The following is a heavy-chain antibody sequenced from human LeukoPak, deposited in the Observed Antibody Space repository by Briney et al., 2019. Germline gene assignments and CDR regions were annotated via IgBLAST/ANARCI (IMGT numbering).Heavy chain of an antibody. J-gene: IGHJ5*02. CDR2: LRPDGSDK. CDR3: ARDAYDDASES. Sequence: GGSLRLSCAASGFTFNYYWLTWVRQAPGKGLEWVANLRPDGSDKYYVDSVRGRFTISRDNAKKLVYLQMNSLRAEDTAVYYCARDAYDDASESWGQGTLVTVSS. D-gene: IGHD3-3*01. CDR1: GFTFNYYW. V-gene: IGHV3-7*01.